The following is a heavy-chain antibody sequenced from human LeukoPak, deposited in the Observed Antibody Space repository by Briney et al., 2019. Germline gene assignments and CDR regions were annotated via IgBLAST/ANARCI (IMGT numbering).Heavy chain of an antibody. CDR2: ISYSGST. CDR1: GGPINSYY. V-gene: IGHV4-59*01. Sequence: PSETLSLTRTVSGGPINSYYWSWLRQPPGKGLEWIGYISYSGSTNSNPSLKSRVTISVDTSKHQLSLKLSSVTAADTAVYYCARPYSSGWYDAFDIWGQGTMVTVSS. D-gene: IGHD6-13*01. J-gene: IGHJ3*02. CDR3: ARPYSSGWYDAFDI.